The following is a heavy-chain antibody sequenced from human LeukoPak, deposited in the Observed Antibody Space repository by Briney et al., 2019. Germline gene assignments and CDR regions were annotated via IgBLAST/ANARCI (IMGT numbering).Heavy chain of an antibody. CDR3: ARGCSATSCLVFGMDG. CDR1: GESLSSNIAA. Sequence: RALSLTSAISGESLSSNIAAWNWIRQSPSRGGEWLGRTYYRSDSYNDYAVAVKSRITFNPDTSKNQFSLPLNSVAAEDTAGYYCARGCSATSCLVFGMDGWGQGTTVTVSS. CDR2: TYYRSDSYN. V-gene: IGHV6-1*01. D-gene: IGHD2-2*01. J-gene: IGHJ6*02.